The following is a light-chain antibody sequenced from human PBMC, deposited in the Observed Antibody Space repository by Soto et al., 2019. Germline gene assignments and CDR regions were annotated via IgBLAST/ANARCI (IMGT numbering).Light chain of an antibody. CDR1: RSLVYSDGNTY. V-gene: IGKV2-30*01. J-gene: IGKJ2*01. CDR3: MQGTHWPYT. CDR2: EVS. Sequence: DVVMTQSPLSLPVTLGQPASISCRSSRSLVYSDGNTYLNWFQQRPGQPPRRLIYEVSNRDSGVPDRFSGGGSGTDFILKITRVEAEDVGVYYCMQGTHWPYTFGQGTKLEIK.